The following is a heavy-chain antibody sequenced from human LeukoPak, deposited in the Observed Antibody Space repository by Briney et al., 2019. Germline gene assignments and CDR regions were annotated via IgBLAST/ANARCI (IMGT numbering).Heavy chain of an antibody. V-gene: IGHV4-39*07. CDR1: GGSISSTSYQ. Sequence: PSETLSLTCTVSGGSISSTSYQWGWIRQPPGKGLEWIGSIYYSGSTYYNPSLKSRVTISVDTSKNQFSLKLSSVTAADTAVYYCARARTDGAFRITMIVVVFDIWGQGTMVTVSS. CDR2: IYYSGST. J-gene: IGHJ3*02. D-gene: IGHD3-22*01. CDR3: ARARTDGAFRITMIVVVFDI.